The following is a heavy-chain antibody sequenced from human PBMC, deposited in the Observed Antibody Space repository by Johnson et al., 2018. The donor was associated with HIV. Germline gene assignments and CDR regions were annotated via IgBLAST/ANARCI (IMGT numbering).Heavy chain of an antibody. CDR2: IRYDGSNK. CDR1: GFTFSSYG. J-gene: IGHJ3*02. D-gene: IGHD6-6*01. Sequence: QMQLVESGGGVVQPGGSLRLSCAASGFTFSSYGMHWVRQAPGKGLEWVAFIRYDGSNKYYADSVKGRFTISRDNSKNTLYLQMNSLRAEDTAVYCCAAAEYDAFDIWGQGTMVTVSS. CDR3: AAAEYDAFDI. V-gene: IGHV3-30*02.